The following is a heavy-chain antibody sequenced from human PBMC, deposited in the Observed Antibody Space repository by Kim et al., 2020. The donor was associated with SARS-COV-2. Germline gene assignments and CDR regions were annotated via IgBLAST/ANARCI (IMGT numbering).Heavy chain of an antibody. CDR1: GYIFTNYH. Sequence: ASVKVSCKASGYIFTNYHVHWVRQAPGQGPEWVGVMNPSSGGRSYAQRFQGRVAMATDTSTSTIYLDLSSLRFEDTATYYCARDISASSWRQDNFDIWGQ. CDR3: ARDISASSWRQDNFDI. D-gene: IGHD6-13*01. CDR2: MNPSSGGR. V-gene: IGHV1-46*01. J-gene: IGHJ3*02.